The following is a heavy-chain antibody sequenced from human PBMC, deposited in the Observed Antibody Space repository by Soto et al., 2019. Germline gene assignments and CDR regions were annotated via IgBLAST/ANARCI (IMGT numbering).Heavy chain of an antibody. CDR2: IWHDGNEK. Sequence: QVQLVESGGGVVQPGRSLRLSCAASGFTFSDYGMHWVRQTPGKGLEWVAVIWHDGNEKYYADSAKGRFTVSRDNSKNTLYLQMNSLRAEDTALYYCAREFGQYGNHRFDPWGQGTLVAVSS. V-gene: IGHV3-33*01. D-gene: IGHD3-16*01. J-gene: IGHJ5*02. CDR3: AREFGQYGNHRFDP. CDR1: GFTFSDYG.